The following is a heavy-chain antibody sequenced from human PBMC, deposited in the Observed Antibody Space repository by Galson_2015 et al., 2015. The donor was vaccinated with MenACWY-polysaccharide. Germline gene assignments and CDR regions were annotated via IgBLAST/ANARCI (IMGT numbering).Heavy chain of an antibody. CDR2: VNPNSGNT. CDR3: ARIIARKYTFADS. J-gene: IGHJ4*02. CDR1: GYKFTSYD. V-gene: IGHV1-8*01. Sequence: SVKVSCKASGYKFTSYDINWVRQASGQGLEWMGWVNPNSGNTGYAQKFQGRVAMTRDTATSTAYMELRMLRYDDTAVYYCARIIARKYTFADSWGQGTLVSVS. D-gene: IGHD2-21*01.